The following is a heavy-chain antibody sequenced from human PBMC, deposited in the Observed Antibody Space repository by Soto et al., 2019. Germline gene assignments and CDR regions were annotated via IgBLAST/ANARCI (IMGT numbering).Heavy chain of an antibody. CDR1: GDTFSSYA. V-gene: IGHV1-69*13. D-gene: IGHD3-22*01. CDR3: ATPYDSSGYYSE. CDR2: IIPIFGTA. J-gene: IGHJ4*02. Sequence: SLKVSCKASGDTFSSYAISWVRQAPGQGLEWMGGIIPIFGTANYAQKFQGRVTITADESTSTAYMELSSLRSEDTAVYYCATPYDSSGYYSEWGQGTLVTVSS.